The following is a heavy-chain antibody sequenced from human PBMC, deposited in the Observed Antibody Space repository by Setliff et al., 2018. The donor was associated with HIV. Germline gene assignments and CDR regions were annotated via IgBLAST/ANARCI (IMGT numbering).Heavy chain of an antibody. CDR2: IYYSGRT. CDR3: AGEIAPAARLPNVGGPPPPGYYHYMDV. CDR1: GGSINSYH. J-gene: IGHJ6*03. V-gene: IGHV4-39*07. D-gene: IGHD2-8*01. Sequence: SETLSLTCSVSGGSINSYHWGWVRQSPGRRLEWIGSIYYSGRTYYNPSLKSRVTMSVDTSTNQFSLDLTSVTAADTAVYFCAGEIAPAARLPNVGGPPPPGYYHYMDVWGKGTTVTVSS.